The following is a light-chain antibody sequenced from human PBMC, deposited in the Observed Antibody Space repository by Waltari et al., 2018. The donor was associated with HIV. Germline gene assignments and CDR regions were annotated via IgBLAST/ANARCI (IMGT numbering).Light chain of an antibody. V-gene: IGLV1-51*01. CDR2: DNN. CDR3: GTWDSSLSAGV. Sequence: QSVLTQPPSVSAAPGQKVTISCSGSSSNIGNNYVSWYQPLPGTAPKLLIYDNNRRRSGLPDRFSGAKSGASATLGITGLQTGDEADYYCGTWDSSLSAGVFGGGTKLTVL. CDR1: SSNIGNNY. J-gene: IGLJ3*02.